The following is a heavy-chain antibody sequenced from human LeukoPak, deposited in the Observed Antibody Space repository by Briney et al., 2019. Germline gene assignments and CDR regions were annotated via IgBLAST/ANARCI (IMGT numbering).Heavy chain of an antibody. Sequence: KTSETLSLTCTVSGDSISSYYWSWIRQPPGKGLEWIGYIYHSGSTNYNPSLKSRVTISADTSKDRFSLKLASVTAADTAVYYCATGYSSTWYYFDYWGQGALVTVPS. V-gene: IGHV4-59*01. J-gene: IGHJ4*02. CDR1: GDSISSYY. CDR2: IYHSGST. CDR3: ATGYSSTWYYFDY. D-gene: IGHD6-13*01.